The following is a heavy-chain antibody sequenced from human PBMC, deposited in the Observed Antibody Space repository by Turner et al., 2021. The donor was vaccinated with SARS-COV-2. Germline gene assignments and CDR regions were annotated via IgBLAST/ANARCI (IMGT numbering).Heavy chain of an antibody. D-gene: IGHD2-15*01. CDR3: ARGLRGVVVAATLNWFDP. CDR1: GGSFSGYY. J-gene: IGHJ5*02. CDR2: IIRSGST. Sequence: QVQLQQWGAVLLMPSETLSLTCAGYGGSFSGYYCIWFRQPPGKGLAWIGEIIRSGSTNNCSSLKRRVTITVDTAKNQFSLKLSSVTAADTAVYYCARGLRGVVVAATLNWFDPWGQGTLVTVSS. V-gene: IGHV4-34*01.